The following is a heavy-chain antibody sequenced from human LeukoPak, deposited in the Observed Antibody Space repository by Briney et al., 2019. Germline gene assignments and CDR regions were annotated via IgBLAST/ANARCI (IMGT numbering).Heavy chain of an antibody. Sequence: PGGSLRLSCAASGFMFRSFEMYWVRQAPGKGLEWVAYISSGATTMYYADSVKGRFTISRDDAKNSLFLQMNSLRAEDTAVYYCALLAVASDFDYWGQGALVPVSS. V-gene: IGHV3-48*03. CDR2: ISSGATTM. J-gene: IGHJ4*02. D-gene: IGHD6-19*01. CDR3: ALLAVASDFDY. CDR1: GFMFRSFE.